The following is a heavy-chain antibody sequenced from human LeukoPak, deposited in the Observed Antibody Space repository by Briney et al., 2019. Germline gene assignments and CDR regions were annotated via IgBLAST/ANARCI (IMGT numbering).Heavy chain of an antibody. CDR2: IYYSGST. Sequence: SETLSLTCTVSGGSISSSSYYWGWIRQPPGKGLEWVGSIYYSGSTYYNPSLKSRVTISVDTSKNQFSLKLSSVTAADTAVYYRARQTTVVTGEFDPWGQGTLVTVSS. CDR1: GGSISSSSYY. D-gene: IGHD4-23*01. V-gene: IGHV4-39*01. CDR3: ARQTTVVTGEFDP. J-gene: IGHJ5*02.